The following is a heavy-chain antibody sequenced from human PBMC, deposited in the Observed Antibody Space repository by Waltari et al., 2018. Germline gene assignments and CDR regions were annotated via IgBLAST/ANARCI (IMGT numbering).Heavy chain of an antibody. J-gene: IGHJ3*02. CDR2: IYSGGST. V-gene: IGHV3-53*01. CDR3: ASSRGARADDAFDI. Sequence: EVQLVESGGGLIQPGGSLRLSCAASGFTVSSNYMSWVRRAPGKGLEWVSVIYSGGSTYYADSVKGRFTISRDNSKNTLYLQMNSLRAEDTAVYYCASSRGARADDAFDIWGQGTMVTVSS. CDR1: GFTVSSNY. D-gene: IGHD1-26*01.